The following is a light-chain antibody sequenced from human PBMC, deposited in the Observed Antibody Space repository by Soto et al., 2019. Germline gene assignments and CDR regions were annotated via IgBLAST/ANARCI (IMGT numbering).Light chain of an antibody. V-gene: IGLV2-14*03. CDR2: EVS. CDR1: SSDVGAYDY. J-gene: IGLJ1*01. Sequence: QSALTQPASVSGSPGQSITISCTGTSSDVGAYDYVSWYQQHPDKAPKLMIYEVSNRPSGVSNRFSGSKSVSTATLTISGLQADDEADYYCSSYTSSGTRVFGTGTKLTVL. CDR3: SSYTSSGTRV.